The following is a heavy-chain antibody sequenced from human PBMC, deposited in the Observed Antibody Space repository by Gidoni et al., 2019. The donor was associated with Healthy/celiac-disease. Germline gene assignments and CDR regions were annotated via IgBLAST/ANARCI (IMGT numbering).Heavy chain of an antibody. V-gene: IGHV3-21*01. CDR1: GFTFSSYR. CDR2: ISSSSSYI. J-gene: IGHJ4*02. D-gene: IGHD4-17*01. Sequence: EVQLVESGGGLVKPGGSLRLSCSASGFTFSSYRMNWVRQSPGKGLEWVSSISSSSSYIYYADSVKGRFTISRDNAKNSLYLQMNSLRAEDTAVYYCAREDYGDPLFDYWGQGTLVTVSS. CDR3: AREDYGDPLFDY.